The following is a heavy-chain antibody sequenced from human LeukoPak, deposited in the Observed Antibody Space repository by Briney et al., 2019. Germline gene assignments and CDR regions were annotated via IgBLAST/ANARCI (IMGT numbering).Heavy chain of an antibody. Sequence: PSETLSPTCTVPGGSISSYYWSWIRQPPGKGLEWLGYIYSSGSTNYNPSLESRVTISVDTSKNQFSLKLSSVTAADTAVYYCARHYYHSSGSYSFDYWGQGTLVTVSS. CDR3: ARHYYHSSGSYSFDY. V-gene: IGHV4-59*01. CDR1: GGSISSYY. CDR2: IYSSGST. D-gene: IGHD3-22*01. J-gene: IGHJ4*02.